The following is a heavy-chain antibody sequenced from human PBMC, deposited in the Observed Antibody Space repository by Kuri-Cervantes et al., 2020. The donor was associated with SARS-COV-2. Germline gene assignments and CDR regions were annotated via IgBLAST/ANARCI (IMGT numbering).Heavy chain of an antibody. V-gene: IGHV4-38-2*02. CDR1: GYSISSGYY. CDR3: ARLAGYSSSWYLYWYFDL. Sequence: GSLRLSCTVSGYSISSGYYWGWIRQPPGKGLEWIGSIYHSGSTYYNPSLKSRVTMSVDTSKNQFSLKLSSVTAADTAVYYCARLAGYSSSWYLYWYFDLRGRGTLVTVSS. J-gene: IGHJ2*01. CDR2: IYHSGST. D-gene: IGHD6-13*01.